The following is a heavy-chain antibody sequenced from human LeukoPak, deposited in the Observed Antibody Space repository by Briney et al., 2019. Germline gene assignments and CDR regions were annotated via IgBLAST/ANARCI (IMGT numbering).Heavy chain of an antibody. J-gene: IGHJ3*02. CDR2: IYHSGST. V-gene: IGHV4-4*02. CDR3: AREPSDNVAFDI. Sequence: ASETLSLTCAVSGGSISSSNWWSWVRQPPGKGLEWIGEIYHSGSTNYNPSLKSRVTISVDKSKNQFPLKLSSVTAADTAVYYCAREPSDNVAFDIWGQGTMVTVSS. D-gene: IGHD2-8*01. CDR1: GGSISSSNW.